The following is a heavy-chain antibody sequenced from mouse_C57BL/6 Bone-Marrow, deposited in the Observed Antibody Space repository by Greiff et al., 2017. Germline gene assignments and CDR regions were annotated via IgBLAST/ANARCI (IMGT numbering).Heavy chain of an antibody. CDR3: ARLGANWPWFAY. Sequence: QVQLKQPGAELVRPGTSVKLSCKASGYTFTSYWMHWVKQRPGQGLEWIGVIDPSDSYTNYNQKFKGKATLTVDTSSSTAYMQLSSLTSEDSAVYYCARLGANWPWFAYWGQGTLVTVSA. CDR1: GYTFTSYW. CDR2: IDPSDSYT. V-gene: IGHV1-59*01. D-gene: IGHD4-1*01. J-gene: IGHJ3*01.